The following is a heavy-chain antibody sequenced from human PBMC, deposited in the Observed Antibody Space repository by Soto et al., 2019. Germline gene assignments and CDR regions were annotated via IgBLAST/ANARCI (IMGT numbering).Heavy chain of an antibody. CDR2: IYPGDSDT. CDR3: ARRADMDV. J-gene: IGHJ6*02. CDR1: GYSFANYW. V-gene: IGHV5-51*01. Sequence: EVQLVQSGAEVKKPGDSLKISCKFSGYSFANYWITWVRQMPGKGLEWMGIIYPGDSDTRYSPSFQGQVTISADKSINTAYLQWGTLKASDTAMYYCARRADMDVWGQGTTVTVSS.